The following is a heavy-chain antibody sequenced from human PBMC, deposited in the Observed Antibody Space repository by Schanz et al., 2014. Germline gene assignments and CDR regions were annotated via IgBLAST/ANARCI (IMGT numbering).Heavy chain of an antibody. CDR2: ISGSGGDSV. CDR1: GFSFSNYS. Sequence: EVHLVESGGSLVQPGGSLRLSCVASGFSFSNYSMNWVRQAPGKGLEWLSHISGSGGDSVDYADSVKGRFTISRDNSRKTLYLQMNSLRADDTAVYYCAKDLYNYGIFDSWGQGTLVTVSS. CDR3: AKDLYNYGIFDS. J-gene: IGHJ5*01. D-gene: IGHD3-16*01. V-gene: IGHV3-23*04.